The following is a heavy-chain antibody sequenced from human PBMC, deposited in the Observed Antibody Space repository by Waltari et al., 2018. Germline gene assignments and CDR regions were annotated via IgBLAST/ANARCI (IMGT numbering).Heavy chain of an antibody. CDR3: AREGKASYAFDI. CDR1: GFTFSSYE. Sequence: EVQLVESGGGLVQPGGSLRLSCAASGFTFSSYEINWVRQAPGKGLVWVSYIRISGSTIYYADSVKGRFTISRDNAKNSLYLQMNSLRAEDTAVYYCAREGKASYAFDIWGQGTMVTVSS. V-gene: IGHV3-48*03. CDR2: IRISGSTI. J-gene: IGHJ3*02.